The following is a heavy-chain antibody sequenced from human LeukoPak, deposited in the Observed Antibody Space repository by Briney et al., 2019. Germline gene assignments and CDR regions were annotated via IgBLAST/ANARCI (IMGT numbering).Heavy chain of an antibody. D-gene: IGHD1-1*01. V-gene: IGHV4-39*07. J-gene: IGHJ4*02. CDR3: ARIRVWNRYFDY. Sequence: KPSETLSLTCTVSGGSISSSSYYWGWIRQPPGKGLEWIGSIYYSGSTYYNPSLKSRVTISVDTSKNQFSLKLSSVTAADTAVYYCARIRVWNRYFDYWGQGTLVTVSS. CDR1: GGSISSSSYY. CDR2: IYYSGST.